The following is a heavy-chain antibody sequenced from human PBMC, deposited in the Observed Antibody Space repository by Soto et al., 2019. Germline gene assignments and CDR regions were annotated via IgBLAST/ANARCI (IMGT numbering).Heavy chain of an antibody. J-gene: IGHJ6*02. D-gene: IGHD2-8*01. CDR3: AKDNNIVLMVYAISLYGMDV. V-gene: IGHV3-23*01. CDR2: ISGSGGST. Sequence: GGSLTLSCAASGFTFSSYAMSWVRQAPGKGLEWVSAISGSGGSTYYADSVKGRFTISRDNSKNTLYLQMNSLRAEDTAVYFCAKDNNIVLMVYAISLYGMDVWGQGTTVTVSS. CDR1: GFTFSSYA.